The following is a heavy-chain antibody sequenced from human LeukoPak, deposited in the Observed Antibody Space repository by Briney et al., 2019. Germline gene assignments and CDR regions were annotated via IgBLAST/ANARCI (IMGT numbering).Heavy chain of an antibody. J-gene: IGHJ5*02. D-gene: IGHD2-15*01. Sequence: SETLSLTCTVSGGSISSYYWSWIRQPPGKGLEWIGYIYYSGSTNYNPSLKSRVTISVDTSKNQFSLKLSSVTAADTAVYYCARSASPYYSGGSCYPIAFDPWGQGTLVTVSS. CDR3: ARSASPYYSGGSCYPIAFDP. V-gene: IGHV4-59*08. CDR2: IYYSGST. CDR1: GGSISSYY.